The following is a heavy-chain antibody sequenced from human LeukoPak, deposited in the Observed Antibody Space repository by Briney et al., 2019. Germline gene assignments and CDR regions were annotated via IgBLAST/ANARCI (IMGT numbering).Heavy chain of an antibody. V-gene: IGHV1-69*13. Sequence: SVKVSCKASGGTFSSYPFTWVRQAPGPGLEWMGEITPIFGAANYAQTFQGRVTITADESTSTVFMELSSLRSDDTAFYYCAGNSRVAWTSGLNYWGQGTLATVSS. J-gene: IGHJ4*02. D-gene: IGHD4-23*01. CDR3: AGNSRVAWTSGLNY. CDR1: GGTFSSYP. CDR2: ITPIFGAA.